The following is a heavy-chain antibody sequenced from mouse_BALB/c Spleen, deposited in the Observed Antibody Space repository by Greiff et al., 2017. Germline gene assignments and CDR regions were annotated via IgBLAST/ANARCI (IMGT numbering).Heavy chain of an antibody. V-gene: IGHV5-6-3*01. CDR3: AREGRYDDSMDY. CDR1: GFTFSSYG. CDR2: INSNGGST. J-gene: IGHJ4*01. Sequence: EVHLVESGGGLVQPGESLKLSCAASGFTFSSYGMSWVRQTPDKRLELVATINSNGGSTYYPDSVKGRFTISRDNAKNTLYLQMSSLKSEDTAMYYCAREGRYDDSMDYWGQGTSVTVSS. D-gene: IGHD2-14*01.